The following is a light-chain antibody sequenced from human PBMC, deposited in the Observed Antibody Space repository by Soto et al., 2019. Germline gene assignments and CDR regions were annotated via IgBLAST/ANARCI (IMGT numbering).Light chain of an antibody. CDR3: SSCTTSSTV. CDR2: EVT. V-gene: IGLV2-14*01. Sequence: QSVLTQPASVSGSPGQSITISCTGTSSDGDDYKDVSWYQQHPGKAPKLMIYEVTYRPSGVSNRFSGSKSGTTASLTISGLKAEDEAEYFCSSCTTSSTVFGTGTKVTVL. CDR1: SSDGDDYKD. J-gene: IGLJ1*01.